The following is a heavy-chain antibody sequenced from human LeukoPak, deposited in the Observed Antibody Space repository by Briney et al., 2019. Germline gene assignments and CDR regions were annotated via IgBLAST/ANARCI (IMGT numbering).Heavy chain of an antibody. CDR3: ASHWDRRRFDY. J-gene: IGHJ4*02. Sequence: GGSLRLSCAASGFTFSSYSMNWVRQAPGKGLEWVSSISGSSSYIYYADSVKGRFTISRDNAKNSLYLQMNSLRAEDTAVYYCASHWDRRRFDYWGQGTLVTVSS. CDR2: ISGSSSYI. V-gene: IGHV3-21*01. CDR1: GFTFSSYS. D-gene: IGHD7-27*01.